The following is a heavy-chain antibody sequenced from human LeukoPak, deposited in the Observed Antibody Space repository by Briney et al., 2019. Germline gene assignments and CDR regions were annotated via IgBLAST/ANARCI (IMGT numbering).Heavy chain of an antibody. J-gene: IGHJ4*02. V-gene: IGHV3-30*04. D-gene: IGHD3-22*01. Sequence: GRSLRLSCAASGFTFSSYAMHWVRQAPGKGLEWVAVISYDGSNKYYADSVKGRFTISRDNSKNTLYLQMNSLRAEDTAVYYCARVRYYYDSSGYKPVDYWGQGTLVTVSS. CDR2: ISYDGSNK. CDR1: GFTFSSYA. CDR3: ARVRYYYDSSGYKPVDY.